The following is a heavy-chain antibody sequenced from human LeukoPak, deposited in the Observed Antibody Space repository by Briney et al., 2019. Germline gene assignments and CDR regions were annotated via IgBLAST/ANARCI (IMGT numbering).Heavy chain of an antibody. J-gene: IGHJ6*03. V-gene: IGHV3-21*01. Sequence: GGSLRLSCAASGFTFSSCSMNWVGQAPGKGLEWVSSISSSSTYIYDADSVKGRFTVSRDNAKNSLYLQMNGLRAEDTAVYYCARGPYYYDSSGPIYYMDVWGKGTTVTVSS. D-gene: IGHD3-22*01. CDR3: ARGPYYYDSSGPIYYMDV. CDR1: GFTFSSCS. CDR2: ISSSSTYI.